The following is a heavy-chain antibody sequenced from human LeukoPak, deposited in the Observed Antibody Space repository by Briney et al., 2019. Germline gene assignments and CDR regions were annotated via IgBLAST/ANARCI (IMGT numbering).Heavy chain of an antibody. CDR1: GYTFTGYY. J-gene: IGHJ4*02. D-gene: IGHD3-16*01. V-gene: IGHV1-2*06. Sequence: VASVKVSCKASGYTFTGYYMHWVRQAPGQGLEWMGRINPNSGGTNYAQKFQGRVTMTRDTSISTAYMELSRLRSDDTAVYYCARLGRGLRLGELNTDYWGQGTLVTVSS. CDR2: INPNSGGT. CDR3: ARLGRGLRLGELNTDY.